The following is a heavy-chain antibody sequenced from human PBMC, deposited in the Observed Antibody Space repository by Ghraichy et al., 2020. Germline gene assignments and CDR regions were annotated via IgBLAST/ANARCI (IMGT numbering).Heavy chain of an antibody. Sequence: GGSLRLSCAASGFTFSSYSMNWVRQAPGKGLEWVSSISSSSSYIYYADSVKGRFTISRDNAKNSLYLQMNSLRAEDTAVYYCARDEGYVWGSYRYRRNFDYWGQGTLVTVSS. CDR1: GFTFSSYS. J-gene: IGHJ4*02. CDR3: ARDEGYVWGSYRYRRNFDY. D-gene: IGHD3-16*02. V-gene: IGHV3-21*01. CDR2: ISSSSSYI.